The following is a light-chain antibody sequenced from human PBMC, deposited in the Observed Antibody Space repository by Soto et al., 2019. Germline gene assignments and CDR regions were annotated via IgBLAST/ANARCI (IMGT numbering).Light chain of an antibody. CDR2: WAS. CDR1: QSVLYSSNNKNY. CDR3: QQYYSTPPP. V-gene: IGKV4-1*01. J-gene: IGKJ1*01. Sequence: DIVMRQTKASLAVSVGERATINCKSSQSVLYSSNNKNYLAWYQQKPGQPPKLLIYWASTRESGVPDRFGGSGSGTDFTLTISSLQAEDVAVYSCQQYYSTPPPFG.